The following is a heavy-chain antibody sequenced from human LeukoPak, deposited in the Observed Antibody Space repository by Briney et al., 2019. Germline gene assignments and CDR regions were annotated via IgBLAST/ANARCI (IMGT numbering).Heavy chain of an antibody. Sequence: ASVKVSCKASGYTFTNWYIHWVRQAPGQGPEWMGWINPHSGGTNYAQKFQGRVTMTRDTSITTAYMELSRLRSDDTAVYHCAKWGAENAFDIWGQGTMVTVSS. CDR1: GYTFTNWY. V-gene: IGHV1-2*02. D-gene: IGHD1-26*01. CDR2: INPHSGGT. J-gene: IGHJ3*02. CDR3: AKWGAENAFDI.